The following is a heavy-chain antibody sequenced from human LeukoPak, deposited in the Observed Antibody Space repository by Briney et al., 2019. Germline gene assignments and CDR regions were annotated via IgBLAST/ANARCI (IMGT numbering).Heavy chain of an antibody. V-gene: IGHV2-70*01. D-gene: IGHD3-22*01. CDR2: IDWDDDK. J-gene: IGHJ4*02. CDR1: GFSLSTSGMC. CDR3: ARYYDSSGHFVY. Sequence: SGPALAKPTQTLTLTCTFSGFSLSTSGMCVSWIRQPPGKALEWLALIDWDDDKYYSTSLKTRLTISKDTSKNQVVLTMTNMDPVDTATYYCARYYDSSGHFVYWGQGTLVTVSS.